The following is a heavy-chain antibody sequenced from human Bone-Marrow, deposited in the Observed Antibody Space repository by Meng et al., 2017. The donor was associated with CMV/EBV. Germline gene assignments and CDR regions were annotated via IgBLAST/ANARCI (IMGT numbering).Heavy chain of an antibody. CDR1: GFTFSSYG. Sequence: SCKASGFTFSSYGMHWVRQAPGKGLEWVAVIWYDGSNKYYADSVKGRFTISRDNSKNTLYLQMNSLRAEDTAVYYCAKEPPYYYGSGSRGWFDPWGQGTLVTVSS. CDR3: AKEPPYYYGSGSRGWFDP. CDR2: IWYDGSNK. D-gene: IGHD3-10*01. J-gene: IGHJ5*02. V-gene: IGHV3-33*06.